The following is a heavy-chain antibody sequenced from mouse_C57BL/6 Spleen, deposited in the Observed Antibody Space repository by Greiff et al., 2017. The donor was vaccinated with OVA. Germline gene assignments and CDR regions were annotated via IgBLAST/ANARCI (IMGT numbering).Heavy chain of an antibody. CDR2: IYPSDSET. Sequence: QVQLQQPGAELVRPGSSVKLSCKASGYTFTSYWMDWVKQRPGQGLEWIGNIYPSDSETHYNQKFKDKATLTVDKSSSTAYMQLSSLTSEDAAVYDCARSYYGNYGYFEVWGTGTTVTVSS. CDR3: ARSYYGNYGYFEV. J-gene: IGHJ1*03. V-gene: IGHV1-61*01. D-gene: IGHD2-10*01. CDR1: GYTFTSYW.